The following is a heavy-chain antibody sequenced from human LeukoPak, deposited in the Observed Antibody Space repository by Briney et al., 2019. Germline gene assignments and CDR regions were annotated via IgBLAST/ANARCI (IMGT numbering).Heavy chain of an antibody. CDR2: MNPNSGNT. CDR3: ARVVAIFGEGPAFDI. J-gene: IGHJ3*02. D-gene: IGHD3-3*01. Sequence: ASVKVSCKASGYTFTSYDINWVRQATGQGLEWRGWMNPNSGNTGYAQKFQGRVTMTRNTSMSTAYMELSSLRSEDTAVYYCARVVAIFGEGPAFDIWGQGTMVTVSS. V-gene: IGHV1-8*01. CDR1: GYTFTSYD.